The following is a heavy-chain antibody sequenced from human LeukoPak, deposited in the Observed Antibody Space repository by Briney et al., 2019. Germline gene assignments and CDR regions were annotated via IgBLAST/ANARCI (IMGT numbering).Heavy chain of an antibody. V-gene: IGHV1-2*02. CDR3: ARRLRTRFGADFDY. CDR2: INPNSGGT. D-gene: IGHD3-16*01. J-gene: IGHJ4*02. Sequence: ASVKVSCKASGYTFIDYYMHWVRQAPGQGLEWMGWINPNSGGTNYAQIFQGRVTMTRDTSISTAYMELSRLRSDDTAVYYCARRLRTRFGADFDYWGQGTLVTVSS. CDR1: GYTFIDYY.